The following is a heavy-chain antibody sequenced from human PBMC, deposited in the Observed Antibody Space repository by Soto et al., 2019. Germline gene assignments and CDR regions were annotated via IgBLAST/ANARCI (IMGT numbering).Heavy chain of an antibody. J-gene: IGHJ4*02. Sequence: ASVKVSCKASGFTFTSSAVQWVRQARGQRLEWIGWIVVGSGNTNYAQKFQERVTITRDMSTSTAYMELSSLRSEDTAVYYCARAVAVAADFDYWGQGTSVTVSS. CDR2: IVVGSGNT. CDR3: ARAVAVAADFDY. CDR1: GFTFTSSA. V-gene: IGHV1-58*01. D-gene: IGHD6-19*01.